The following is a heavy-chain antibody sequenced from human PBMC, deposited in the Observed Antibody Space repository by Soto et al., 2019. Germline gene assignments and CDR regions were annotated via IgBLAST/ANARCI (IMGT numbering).Heavy chain of an antibody. D-gene: IGHD4-4*01. CDR1: GYSFSNYL. V-gene: IGHV5-51*01. CDR3: ARPSNNYVAH. CDR2: INTGDSES. Sequence: GESLKISCNASGYSFSNYLIGWVRQMPGKGLELLAIINTGDSESRYSPSFQGKVTISADKYIGTEYLHWNSLXASDTAMYYCARPSNNYVAHSGQATLLTVSS. J-gene: IGHJ4*02.